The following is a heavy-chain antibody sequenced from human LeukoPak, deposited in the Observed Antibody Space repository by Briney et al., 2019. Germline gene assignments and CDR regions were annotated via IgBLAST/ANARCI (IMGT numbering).Heavy chain of an antibody. CDR1: GFTLSSYS. CDR2: ISSSSSHI. CDR3: ARHSIQLWSMYYFDY. D-gene: IGHD5-18*01. V-gene: IGHV3-21*01. J-gene: IGHJ4*02. Sequence: GGSLRLSCAASGFTLSSYSMNWVRQAPGKGLEWVSSISSSSSHIYYADSVKGRFTISRDNAKNSLYLQMNSLGAEDTAVYYCARHSIQLWSMYYFDYWGQGTLVTVSS.